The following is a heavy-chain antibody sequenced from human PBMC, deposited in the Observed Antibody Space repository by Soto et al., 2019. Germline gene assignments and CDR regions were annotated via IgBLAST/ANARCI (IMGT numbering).Heavy chain of an antibody. V-gene: IGHV1-3*05. CDR2: INAGNGNT. Sequence: QVQLVQSGAEEKKPGASVKVSCEASGYTFTNYAMHWVRQAPGQGLEWLGWINAGNGNTKYSQKFQGRVTLTRDTSASTAYMELSSLRSEDTAVYYCARDGLYCGGDCYNYWYFDLWGRGTLVTVSS. CDR3: ARDGLYCGGDCYNYWYFDL. J-gene: IGHJ2*01. CDR1: GYTFTNYA. D-gene: IGHD2-21*02.